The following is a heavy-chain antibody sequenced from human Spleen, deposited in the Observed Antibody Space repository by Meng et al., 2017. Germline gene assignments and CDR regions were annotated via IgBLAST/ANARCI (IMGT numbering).Heavy chain of an antibody. V-gene: IGHV1-2*06. CDR3: ARDEDISAAGKLFGDY. CDR1: GYTFPDYY. Sequence: QVQLVQSGGEVKKPGASVKVSCKASGYTFPDYYLHWVRRAPGQGLEWMGRINPKIGDTHYAQKFQGRVTMTGDTSISTAYMELSGLRSDDTAMYYCARDEDISAAGKLFGDYWGQGTLVTVSS. J-gene: IGHJ4*02. CDR2: INPKIGDT. D-gene: IGHD6-13*01.